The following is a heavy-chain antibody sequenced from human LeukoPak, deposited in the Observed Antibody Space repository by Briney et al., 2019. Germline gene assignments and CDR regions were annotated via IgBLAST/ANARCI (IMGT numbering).Heavy chain of an antibody. V-gene: IGHV4-4*02. CDR3: VRYLDSAYGDYLDI. CDR1: GGSISSSNW. D-gene: IGHD4-17*01. Sequence: PSETLSLTCAASGGSISSSNWCRWVRQPPGKGLEWIGEIYHSGSTNYNPSLKSRVSISVDKSKNQFSMKQSSVAAAATAVYYCVRYLDSAYGDYLDIWGRGTLVTVSS. CDR2: IYHSGST. J-gene: IGHJ2*01.